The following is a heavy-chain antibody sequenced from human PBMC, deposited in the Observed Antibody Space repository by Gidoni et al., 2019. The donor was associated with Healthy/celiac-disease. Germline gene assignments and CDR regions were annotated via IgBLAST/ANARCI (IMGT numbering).Heavy chain of an antibody. V-gene: IGHV1-24*01. J-gene: IGHJ5*02. CDR3: ATIIIGYRPEGGFDP. Sequence: QVQLVQSGAEVTTPGASLKVSCKVSGYTLTELSTHWVRQAPGKGLEWMGGFDPEDGETIYAQKFQGRVTMTEDTSTDTAYMELSSLRSEDTAVYYCATIIIGYRPEGGFDPWGQGTLVTVSS. CDR1: GYTLTELS. D-gene: IGHD3-16*02. CDR2: FDPEDGET.